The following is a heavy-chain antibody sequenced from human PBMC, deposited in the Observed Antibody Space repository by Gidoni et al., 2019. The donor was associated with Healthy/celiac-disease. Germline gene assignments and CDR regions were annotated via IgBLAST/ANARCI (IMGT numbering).Heavy chain of an antibody. CDR1: GGSFSGYY. CDR3: ARGRLRRSGYDR. J-gene: IGHJ4*02. V-gene: IGHV4-34*01. Sequence: QVQLQQWGAGLLKPSETLSLTCAVYGGSFSGYYWSWIRQPPGKGLEWIGEINHSGSTNYNPSLKSRVTISVDTSKNQFSLKLSSGTAADTAVYDCARGRLRRSGYDRWGQGTLVTVSA. D-gene: IGHD5-12*01. CDR2: INHSGST.